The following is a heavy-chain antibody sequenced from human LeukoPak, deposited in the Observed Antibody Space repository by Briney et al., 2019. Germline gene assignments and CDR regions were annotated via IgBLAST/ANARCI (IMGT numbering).Heavy chain of an antibody. CDR1: GYTFTGYY. CDR3: ARELYSSSSGTDAFGI. Sequence: GASVKVSCKASGYTFTGYYMHWVRQAPGQGLEWMGWINPNSGGTNYAQKFQGRVTMTRDTSISTAYMELSRLRSDDTAVYYCARELYSSSSGTDAFGIWGQGTMVTVSS. CDR2: INPNSGGT. V-gene: IGHV1-2*02. D-gene: IGHD6-6*01. J-gene: IGHJ3*02.